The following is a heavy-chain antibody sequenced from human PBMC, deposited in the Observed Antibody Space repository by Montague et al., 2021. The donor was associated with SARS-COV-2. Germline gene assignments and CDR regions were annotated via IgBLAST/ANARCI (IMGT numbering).Heavy chain of an antibody. CDR3: ARLVETYYYYYGMDV. Sequence: SETLSLTCTVSGGSISSSSYYWGWIRQPPGKGLEWIGSIYYSGSTYYNPSLKSRVPISVDTSKNQFSLKLSSVTAADTAVYYCARLVETYYYYYGMDVWGQGTTVTVSS. D-gene: IGHD4-23*01. V-gene: IGHV4-39*01. CDR2: IYYSGST. J-gene: IGHJ6*02. CDR1: GGSISSSSYY.